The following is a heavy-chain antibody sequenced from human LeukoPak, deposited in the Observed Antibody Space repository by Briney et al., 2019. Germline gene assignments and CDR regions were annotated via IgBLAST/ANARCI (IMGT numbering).Heavy chain of an antibody. CDR2: IYPGDSDT. CDR1: GYSFTTYW. Sequence: KPGESLKISCKGSGYSFTTYWIGWVRQMSGKGLEWMGIIYPGDSDTRYSPSFQGQVTISADKSISTAYLQWNSLKASDTAMYYCARHLAVAGNQFYFDYWGQGTLSPSPQ. V-gene: IGHV5-51*01. J-gene: IGHJ4*02. D-gene: IGHD6-19*01. CDR3: ARHLAVAGNQFYFDY.